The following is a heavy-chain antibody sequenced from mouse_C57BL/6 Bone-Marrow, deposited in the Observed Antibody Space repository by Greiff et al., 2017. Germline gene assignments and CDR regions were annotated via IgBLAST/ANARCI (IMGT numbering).Heavy chain of an antibody. D-gene: IGHD2-2*01. Sequence: EVMLVESGGGLVKPGGSLTLSCAASGFTFSSYAMSWVRQTPEKRLEWVATISDGGSYTYYPDNVKGRFTISRDNAKNNLYLQMSHLTSEDTAMYYGARWLHYDMDYWGQGTTLTVSS. CDR1: GFTFSSYA. CDR2: ISDGGSYT. J-gene: IGHJ2*01. V-gene: IGHV5-4*03. CDR3: ARWLHYDMDY.